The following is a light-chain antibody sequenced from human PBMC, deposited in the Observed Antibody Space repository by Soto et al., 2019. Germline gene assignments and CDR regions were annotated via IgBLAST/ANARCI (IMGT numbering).Light chain of an antibody. J-gene: IGLJ3*02. CDR3: SSFAASNTWV. CDR2: EVT. V-gene: IGLV2-8*01. CDR1: SSDVGAYNY. Sequence: QSALTQPPSASGSPGQSVTISCTGTSSDVGAYNYVSWYQQHAGKAPKLVIYEVTKRPSGVPDRFSGSKSANTASLTVSGLQAEYEADYYCSSFAASNTWVFVGRTKVTVL.